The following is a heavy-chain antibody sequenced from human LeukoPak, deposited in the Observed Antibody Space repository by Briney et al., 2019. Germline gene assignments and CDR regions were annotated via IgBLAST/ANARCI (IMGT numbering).Heavy chain of an antibody. Sequence: GGSLKLSCAASGFTFSGSAMHWVRQASGKGLEWVGRIRSKANTYATAYAASVKGRFTISRDDSKNTAYLQMNSLKTEDTAVYYCTSARSDYYDSSGGFYYYGMDVWGQGTTVTVSS. J-gene: IGHJ6*02. CDR1: GFTFSGSA. CDR3: TSARSDYYDSSGGFYYYGMDV. V-gene: IGHV3-73*01. D-gene: IGHD3-22*01. CDR2: IRSKANTYAT.